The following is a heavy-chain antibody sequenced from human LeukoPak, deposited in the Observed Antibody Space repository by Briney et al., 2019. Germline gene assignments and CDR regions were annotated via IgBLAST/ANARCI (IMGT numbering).Heavy chain of an antibody. J-gene: IGHJ4*02. CDR2: IWYDGSNN. CDR3: AREGPRGNSQFDY. D-gene: IGHD4-23*01. V-gene: IGHV3-33*01. CDR1: GFTFSNYG. Sequence: GGSLRLSCAASGFTFSNYGMHWVRQAPGKGLEWVALIWYDGSNNYYTDSVKGRLTISRDNSKDTLFLQMNSLRAEDTAVYYCAREGPRGNSQFDYWGQGTLVTVSS.